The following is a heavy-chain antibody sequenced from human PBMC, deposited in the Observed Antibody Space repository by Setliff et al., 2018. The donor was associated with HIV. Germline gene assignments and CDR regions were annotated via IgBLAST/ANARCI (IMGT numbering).Heavy chain of an antibody. CDR3: ARHSDY. CDR1: GFTFSSYA. Sequence: GGSLRLSCAASGFTFSSYAMSWVRQTPEKGLEWVSIITSGGSTYYADSAKGRFTISRDNAKNTLYLQMNSLRGEDTAVYYCARHSDYWGQGTLVTVSS. J-gene: IGHJ4*02. CDR2: ITSGGST. V-gene: IGHV3-23*01.